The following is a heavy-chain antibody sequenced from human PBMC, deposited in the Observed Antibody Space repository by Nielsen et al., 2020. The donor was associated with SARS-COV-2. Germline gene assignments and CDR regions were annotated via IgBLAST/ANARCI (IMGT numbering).Heavy chain of an antibody. Sequence: SETLSLTCAVYGGSFSGYYWSWIRQPPGKGLEWIGSIYYSGSTYYNPSLKSRVTISVDTSKNQFSLKLSSVTAADTAVYYCARQTYYYDSSGSDAFDIWGQGTMVTVSS. CDR2: IYYSGST. CDR1: GGSFSGYY. V-gene: IGHV4-34*01. CDR3: ARQTYYYDSSGSDAFDI. D-gene: IGHD3-22*01. J-gene: IGHJ3*02.